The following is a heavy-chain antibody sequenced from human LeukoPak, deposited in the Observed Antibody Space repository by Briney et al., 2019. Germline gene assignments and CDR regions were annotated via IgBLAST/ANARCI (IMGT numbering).Heavy chain of an antibody. CDR1: GFTFSSYS. D-gene: IGHD6-13*01. J-gene: IGHJ4*02. Sequence: PGGSLRLSCAASGFTFSSYSMNWVRQAPGKRITWASSISSSSSYIYYADSVKGRFTISRDKAKNSLYLQMNSLRAEDTAVYYCASVDSSSWYVFDYGGQGTLVTVSS. CDR3: ASVDSSSWYVFDY. V-gene: IGHV3-21*01. CDR2: ISSSSSYI.